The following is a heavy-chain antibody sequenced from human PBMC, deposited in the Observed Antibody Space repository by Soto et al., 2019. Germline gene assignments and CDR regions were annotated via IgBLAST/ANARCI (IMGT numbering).Heavy chain of an antibody. CDR2: IIPIFGTA. CDR3: ARDRGLSGYDYLCDY. Sequence: SVQVSCRASGGTFSSYAISWVRQAPGQGLEWMGGIIPIFGTANYAQKFQGRVTITADESTSTAYMELSSLRSEDTAVYYCARDRGLSGYDYLCDYWGQGTLVTVSS. CDR1: GGTFSSYA. V-gene: IGHV1-69*13. D-gene: IGHD5-12*01. J-gene: IGHJ4*02.